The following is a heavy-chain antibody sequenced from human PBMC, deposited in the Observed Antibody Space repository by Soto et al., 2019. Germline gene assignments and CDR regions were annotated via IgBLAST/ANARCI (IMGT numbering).Heavy chain of an antibody. Sequence: QVQVVQSGAEVKKPGSSVKVSCKTSGGTFSTSAISWVRQAPGQGLEWMGGIMPIFRTADYAQKFQARVNIPAEESAGTTYLERRSTTCEGTAVYYFARDKDRAQLGGNYYYIVDVWGQGTTVTVTS. V-gene: IGHV1-69*12. CDR1: GGTFSTSA. CDR3: ARDKDRAQLGGNYYYIVDV. D-gene: IGHD3-3*02. J-gene: IGHJ6*02. CDR2: IMPIFRTA.